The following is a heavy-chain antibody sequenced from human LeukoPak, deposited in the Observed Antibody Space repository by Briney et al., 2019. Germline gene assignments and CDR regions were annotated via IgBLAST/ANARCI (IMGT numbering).Heavy chain of an antibody. D-gene: IGHD6-19*01. CDR3: ARRVTSSGWYRDDT. J-gene: IGHJ5*02. Sequence: SETLSLTCTVSGGSISSDYWSWIRQPPGKGLEWIGYISHGGTTSYSPSLQSRVTISVDTSKNQFSLKVSSVNAADTAVYYCARRVTSSGWYRDDTWGQGTLVTVSS. CDR1: GGSISSDY. V-gene: IGHV4-59*08. CDR2: ISHGGTT.